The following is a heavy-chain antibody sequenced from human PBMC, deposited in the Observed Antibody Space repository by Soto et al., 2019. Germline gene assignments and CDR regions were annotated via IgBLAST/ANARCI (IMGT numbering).Heavy chain of an antibody. J-gene: IGHJ4*02. V-gene: IGHV4-30-4*08. Sequence: TVVYGTIVDVGCRCIMNRQPPGKGLEWIGYIYYSGSTYYNPSLKSRVTISVDTSKNQFSLKLSSVTAADTAVYYCARGEDYYGSGSYWGQGTLVTVSS. CDR3: ARGEDYYGSGSY. CDR2: IYYSGST. D-gene: IGHD3-10*01. CDR1: YGTIVDVGCR.